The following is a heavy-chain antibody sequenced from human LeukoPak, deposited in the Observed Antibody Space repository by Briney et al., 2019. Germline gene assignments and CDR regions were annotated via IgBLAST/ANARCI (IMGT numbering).Heavy chain of an antibody. V-gene: IGHV3-23*01. CDR2: ISGSGGST. CDR1: GFTFSSYA. CDR3: AREQVTREWFYYYYGMDV. J-gene: IGHJ6*02. Sequence: PEGSLRLSCAASGFTFSSYAMSWVRQAPGKGLEWVSAISGSGGSTYYADSVKGRFTISRDNSKNTLYLQMNSLRAEDTAVYYCAREQVTREWFYYYYGMDVWGQGTTVTVSS. D-gene: IGHD4-23*01.